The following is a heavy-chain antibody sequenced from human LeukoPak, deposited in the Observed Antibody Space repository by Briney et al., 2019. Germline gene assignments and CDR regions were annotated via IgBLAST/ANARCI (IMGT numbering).Heavy chain of an antibody. CDR2: IKSKKDGGAT. D-gene: IGHD3-16*01. J-gene: IGHJ4*02. CDR3: STFADDGY. CDR1: GFTFSNAW. Sequence: PGGSLRLSCAASGFTFSNAWMSWVRQAPGKGLEWVGRIKSKKDGGATDYATPAKGRFTISRDDSKNTVYLQMNSLKTEDTALYYCSTFADDGYWGQGTLVTVSS. V-gene: IGHV3-15*01.